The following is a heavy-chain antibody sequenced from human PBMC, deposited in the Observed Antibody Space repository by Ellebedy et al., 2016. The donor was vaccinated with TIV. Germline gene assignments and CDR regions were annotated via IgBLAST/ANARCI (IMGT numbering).Heavy chain of an antibody. CDR1: GFTVSNNY. CDR3: ARAGSGGWEAYFDI. CDR2: IYSGGST. J-gene: IGHJ2*01. V-gene: IGHV3-53*01. Sequence: GESLKISCAASGFTVSNNYMNWVRQAPGKGLEWVSLIYSGGSTRYADSVKGRFTISRDRSNNTLYLQMNSLRAEDTAVYYCARAGSGGWEAYFDIWGRGTLVTVSS. D-gene: IGHD6-19*01.